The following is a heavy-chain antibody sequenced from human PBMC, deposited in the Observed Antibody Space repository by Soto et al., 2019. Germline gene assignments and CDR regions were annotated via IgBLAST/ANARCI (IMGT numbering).Heavy chain of an antibody. Sequence: AGESLKISCKGSGYSFTSYWISWVRQMPGKGLEWMGRIDPSDSYTNYSPSFQGHVTISADKSISTAYLQWSSLKASDTAMYYCASAYYYDSSGYPFYGMDVWGQGTTVTVSS. CDR2: IDPSDSYT. V-gene: IGHV5-10-1*01. CDR3: ASAYYYDSSGYPFYGMDV. D-gene: IGHD3-22*01. J-gene: IGHJ6*02. CDR1: GYSFTSYW.